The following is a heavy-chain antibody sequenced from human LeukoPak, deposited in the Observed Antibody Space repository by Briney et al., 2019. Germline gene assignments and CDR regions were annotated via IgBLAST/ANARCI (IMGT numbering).Heavy chain of an antibody. CDR2: IYYSGST. Sequence: SETLSLTCTDSGGSISSGGYYWSWIRQHPGKGLEWIGYIYYSGSTYYNPSLESRVTISVDTSKNQFSLKLSSVTAADTAVYYCARDQYDSSGYTYYYYGMDVWGQGTTVTVSS. J-gene: IGHJ6*02. V-gene: IGHV4-31*03. D-gene: IGHD3-22*01. CDR1: GGSISSGGYY. CDR3: ARDQYDSSGYTYYYYGMDV.